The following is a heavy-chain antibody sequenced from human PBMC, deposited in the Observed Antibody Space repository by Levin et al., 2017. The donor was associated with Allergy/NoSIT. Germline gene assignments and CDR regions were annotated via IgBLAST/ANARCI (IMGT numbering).Heavy chain of an antibody. Sequence: LSLTCAASGFSFSSTAMSWVRQAPGKGLEWVSVISDSGSSTHYADSVKGRFTISRDNSKNTLYLQMNSLRAEDTAVYYCVKDAGYSSSWYDFDYWGQGILVTVSS. CDR1: GFSFSSTA. CDR2: ISDSGSST. D-gene: IGHD6-13*01. CDR3: VKDAGYSSSWYDFDY. J-gene: IGHJ4*02. V-gene: IGHV3-23*01.